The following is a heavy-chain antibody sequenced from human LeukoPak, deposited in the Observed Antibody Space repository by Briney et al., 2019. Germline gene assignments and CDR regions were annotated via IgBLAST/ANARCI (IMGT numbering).Heavy chain of an antibody. CDR2: ISSDGSDT. D-gene: IGHD4-17*01. CDR3: TRAPYHGDYVSWA. V-gene: IGHV3-74*01. J-gene: IGHJ4*02. Sequence: GGSLRLSCAASGFTFSSYWMHWVRQAPGKGLVWVSRISSDGSDTTYADSVKGRFTISRDNAKKTLYLQMNGQRVDDTAVYYCTRAPYHGDYVSWAWGQGTLVTVSS. CDR1: GFTFSSYW.